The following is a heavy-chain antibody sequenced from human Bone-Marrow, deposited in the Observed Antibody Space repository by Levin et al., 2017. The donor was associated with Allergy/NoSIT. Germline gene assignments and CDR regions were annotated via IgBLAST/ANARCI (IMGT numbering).Heavy chain of an antibody. Sequence: QAGGSLRLSCAASGSTFSSSVMSWVRQAPGRGLEWVSTISDTGGSTYYADSVKGRFTISRDNSKNTLYLQMNSLRAEDTAVFYCARRQRAMIAGHYYHDDDGMDVWGQGTTVTVSS. J-gene: IGHJ6*02. V-gene: IGHV3-23*01. CDR1: GSTFSSSV. CDR3: ARRQRAMIAGHYYHDDDGMDV. D-gene: IGHD2-21*01. CDR2: ISDTGGST.